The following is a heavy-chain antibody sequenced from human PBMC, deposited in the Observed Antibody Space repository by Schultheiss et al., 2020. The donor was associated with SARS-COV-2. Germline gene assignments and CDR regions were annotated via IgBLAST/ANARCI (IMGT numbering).Heavy chain of an antibody. D-gene: IGHD2-15*01. Sequence: GGSLRLSCAASGFTFSNAWMSWVRQAPGKGLEWVSAISGSGGSTYYADSVKGRFTISRDNSKNTLYLQMNSLRAEDTAVYYCAKDSPLHTYCSGGSCSLYYYYYYMDVWGKGTTVTVSS. CDR1: GFTFSNAW. J-gene: IGHJ6*03. CDR3: AKDSPLHTYCSGGSCSLYYYYYYMDV. V-gene: IGHV3-23*01. CDR2: ISGSGGST.